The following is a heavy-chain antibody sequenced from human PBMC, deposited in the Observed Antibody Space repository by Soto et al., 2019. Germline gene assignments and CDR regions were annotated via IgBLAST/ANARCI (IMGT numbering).Heavy chain of an antibody. CDR2: IDYSGST. J-gene: IGHJ4*02. V-gene: IGHV4-61*01. CDR1: GGSVSSDNYF. CDR3: ARGYGRNFDY. D-gene: IGHD5-18*01. Sequence: SETLSLTCTVSGGSVSSDNYFWSWIRQPPGKGLEWIGYIDYSGSTNYNPSLKSRVTISVDTSKNQFSLKLSSVTAADTAVYYCARGYGRNFDYWGQGTLVTVSS.